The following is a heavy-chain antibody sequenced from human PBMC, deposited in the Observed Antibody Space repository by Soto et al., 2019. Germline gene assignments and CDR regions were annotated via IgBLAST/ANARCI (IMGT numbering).Heavy chain of an antibody. Sequence: ASVKVSCKASGYTFTSYSISWVRQAPGQGLEWMGWISPYNGNTNYAQEFQGRVTMTTDTSTSTAYLDLRSLRSEDTAVYYCASIAAAGTGHNWFDPWGQGTLVTVSS. D-gene: IGHD6-13*01. J-gene: IGHJ5*02. V-gene: IGHV1-18*01. CDR3: ASIAAAGTGHNWFDP. CDR2: ISPYNGNT. CDR1: GYTFTSYS.